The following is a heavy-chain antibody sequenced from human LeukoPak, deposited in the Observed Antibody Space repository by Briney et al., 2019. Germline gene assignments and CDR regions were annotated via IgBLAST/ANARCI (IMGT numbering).Heavy chain of an antibody. D-gene: IGHD4-17*01. V-gene: IGHV3-23*01. Sequence: PGGSLRLSCAASGFTFRNYAMGWVRQAPGKGLECVSAISDDSSKTSYADSVKGRFTISRDYSKNTLYLQMNSLRAEDTAVYYCAKEGPDYGGYRSGDYFDFWGQGTLVTVSS. CDR2: ISDDSSKT. CDR1: GFTFRNYA. CDR3: AKEGPDYGGYRSGDYFDF. J-gene: IGHJ4*02.